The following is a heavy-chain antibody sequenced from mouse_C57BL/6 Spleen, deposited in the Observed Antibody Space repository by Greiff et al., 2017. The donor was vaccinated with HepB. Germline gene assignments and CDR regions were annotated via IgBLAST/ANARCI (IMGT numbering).Heavy chain of an antibody. CDR1: GYSFTGYY. D-gene: IGHD4-1*01. CDR2: INPSTGGT. J-gene: IGHJ4*01. CDR3: ARRTNWHAMDY. Sequence: EVQLQQSGPELVKPGASVKISCKASGYSFTGYYMNWVKQSPEKSLEWIGEINPSTGGTTYNQKFKAKATLTVDKSSSTAYMQLKSLTSEDSAVYYCARRTNWHAMDYWGQGTSVTVSS. V-gene: IGHV1-42*01.